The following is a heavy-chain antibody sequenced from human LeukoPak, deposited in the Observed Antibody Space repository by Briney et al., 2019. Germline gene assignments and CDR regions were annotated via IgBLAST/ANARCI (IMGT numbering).Heavy chain of an antibody. Sequence: GGSLRLSCAASGFTFSSYSMNWVRQAPGKGLEWVSYISSSSSTIYYADSVKGRFTISRDNAKNSLYLQMNSLRAEDTAVYYCARARIAVAPAGGMDVWGQGTTVTVSS. V-gene: IGHV3-48*04. CDR2: ISSSSSTI. CDR3: ARARIAVAPAGGMDV. D-gene: IGHD6-19*01. CDR1: GFTFSSYS. J-gene: IGHJ6*02.